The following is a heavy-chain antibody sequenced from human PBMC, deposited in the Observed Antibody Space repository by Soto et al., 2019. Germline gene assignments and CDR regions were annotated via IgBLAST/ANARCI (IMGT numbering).Heavy chain of an antibody. CDR1: GFTFSSYG. D-gene: IGHD1-26*01. V-gene: IGHV3-33*01. J-gene: IGHJ4*02. CDR3: ARDLIVGATNIDY. Sequence: GGSLRLSCAASGFTFSSYGMHWVRQAPGKGLEWVAVIWYDGSNKYYADSVKGRFTISRDNSKNTLYLQMNSLRAEDTAVYYCARDLIVGATNIDYWGQGTPVTVSS. CDR2: IWYDGSNK.